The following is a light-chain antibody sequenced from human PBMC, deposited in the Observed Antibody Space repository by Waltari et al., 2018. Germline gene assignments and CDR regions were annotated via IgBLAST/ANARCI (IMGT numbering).Light chain of an antibody. CDR2: DAS. CDR1: QSVSTK. Sequence: EIVMTQSPATLSVSPGEGVTPSCRASQSVSTKLAWYQLKPGQAPRLLIYDASSRATGIPARFSGSGSGTEFTLTISSLQSEDFALYYCQQYHNWPPWTFGQGTKVEIK. CDR3: QQYHNWPPWT. J-gene: IGKJ1*01. V-gene: IGKV3D-15*01.